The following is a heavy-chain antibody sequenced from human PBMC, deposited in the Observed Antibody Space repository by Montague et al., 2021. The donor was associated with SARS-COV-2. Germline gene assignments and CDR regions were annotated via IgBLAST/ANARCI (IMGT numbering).Heavy chain of an antibody. D-gene: IGHD2/OR15-2a*01. CDR2: FTGGNT. CDR3: AKAEESGNYLSVGLDS. CDR1: GFTFSIYA. V-gene: IGHV3-23*01. Sequence: SRSLSLDASGFTFSIYAMSWVRQAPGKGPQWVSTFTGGNTFYADSVKGRFTISRDNYKNTLYLQMNSLGAEDTAIYYCAKAEESGNYLSVGLDSWGPGTLVTVSS. J-gene: IGHJ4*02.